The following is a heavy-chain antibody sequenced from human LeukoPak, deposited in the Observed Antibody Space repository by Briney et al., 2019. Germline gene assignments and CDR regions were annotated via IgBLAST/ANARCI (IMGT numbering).Heavy chain of an antibody. V-gene: IGHV4-4*02. J-gene: IGHJ4*02. CDR1: GDSINSLDL. CDR2: MYLSGTT. Sequence: SETLSFTCTVSGDSINSLDLWSWVRQPPGKGLEWIGEMYLSGTTHSNPSVKSRVTISIDKSKNQFFLNLSSVTAADTAVYYCAGLVGRYSSGLYYYYFDYWGQGTLVTVSS. D-gene: IGHD3-22*01. CDR3: AGLVGRYSSGLYYYYFDY.